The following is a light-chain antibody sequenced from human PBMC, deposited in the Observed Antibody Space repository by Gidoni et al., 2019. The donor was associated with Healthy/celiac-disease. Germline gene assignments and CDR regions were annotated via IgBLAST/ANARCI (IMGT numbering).Light chain of an antibody. CDR3: QQSYSTPRST. V-gene: IGKV1-39*01. J-gene: IGKJ1*01. Sequence: DIQMTQSPSSLSASVGDRVTITCRASQSISSYLNWYQQKPGKAPKLLIYAASRLQSGVPSRVSGSGSGTDFTLTISSLQPEDFATYYCQQSYSTPRSTFGQGTKVEIK. CDR2: AAS. CDR1: QSISSY.